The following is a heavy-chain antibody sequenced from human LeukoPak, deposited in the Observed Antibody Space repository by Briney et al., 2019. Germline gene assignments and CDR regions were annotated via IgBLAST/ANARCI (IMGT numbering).Heavy chain of an antibody. J-gene: IGHJ4*02. V-gene: IGHV3-23*01. CDR2: ISGSGGST. Sequence: GGSLRLSCAASGFTFSSYAMSWVRQAPGKGLEWVSAISGSGGSTYYADSVKGRFTISRDNSKNTPYLQMNSLRAEDTAVYYCAKDRHSSSWSMFDYWGQGTLVTVSS. D-gene: IGHD6-13*01. CDR3: AKDRHSSSWSMFDY. CDR1: GFTFSSYA.